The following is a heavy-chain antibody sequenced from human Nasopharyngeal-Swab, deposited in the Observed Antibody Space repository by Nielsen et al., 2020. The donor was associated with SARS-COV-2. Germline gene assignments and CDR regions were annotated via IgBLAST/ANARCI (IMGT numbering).Heavy chain of an antibody. CDR3: AKGRGEYYENAFDM. CDR2: ISGSATNT. Sequence: GESLKISCAASGFSCSIYAMSWVRQPPGKGLEWVSTISGSATNTYYADSVKGRFTISRGNSKNTLYLQMNSLRAEDTAVYYCAKGRGEYYENAFDMWGQGTMVTVSS. J-gene: IGHJ3*02. V-gene: IGHV3-23*01. CDR1: GFSCSIYA. D-gene: IGHD3-3*01.